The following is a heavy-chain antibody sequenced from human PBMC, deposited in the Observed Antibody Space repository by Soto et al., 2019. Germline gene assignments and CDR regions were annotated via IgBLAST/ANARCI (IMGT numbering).Heavy chain of an antibody. CDR2: IYSTGSS. CDR1: GDSLSLYY. D-gene: IGHD4-17*01. CDR3: TTDRPSRLRNPRV. Sequence: PSETLSLTCTVSGDSLSLYYWSWIRLSPGKGLEWIGYIYSTGSSNQNPSLRVRVAVSADASKNQFYLTLSSMTAADTAVYYCTTDRPSRLRNPRVWGQGTLVTVSS. V-gene: IGHV4-59*01. J-gene: IGHJ4*02.